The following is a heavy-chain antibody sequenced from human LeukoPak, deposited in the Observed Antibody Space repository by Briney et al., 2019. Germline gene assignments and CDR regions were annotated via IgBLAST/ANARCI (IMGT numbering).Heavy chain of an antibody. V-gene: IGHV4-59*01. CDR1: GGSIRSYY. J-gene: IGHJ2*01. CDR3: ARVYYSNSYDYWYFDL. Sequence: SETLSLTCTVSGGSIRSYYWSWIRQPPGKGLECIAYIYYSGSTNYNPSLKSRVTISVDTSKNQFSLKLSSVTAADTAVYYCARVYYSNSYDYWYFDLWGRGTLVTVSS. CDR2: IYYSGST. D-gene: IGHD6-13*01.